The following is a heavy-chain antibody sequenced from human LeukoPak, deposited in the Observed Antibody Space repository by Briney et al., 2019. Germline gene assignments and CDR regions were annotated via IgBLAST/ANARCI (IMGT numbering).Heavy chain of an antibody. V-gene: IGHV3-7*01. Sequence: GGSLRLSCAASGFTFSSYWISWVRQAPGKGLEWVANIKQDGSEKYYVDSVKGRFTISRDNAKNSLYLQMNSLRAGDTAVYYCARSPPPTYDFWSGYYTSAFDIWGQGTMVTVSS. CDR2: IKQDGSEK. D-gene: IGHD3-3*01. CDR1: GFTFSSYW. J-gene: IGHJ3*02. CDR3: ARSPPPTYDFWSGYYTSAFDI.